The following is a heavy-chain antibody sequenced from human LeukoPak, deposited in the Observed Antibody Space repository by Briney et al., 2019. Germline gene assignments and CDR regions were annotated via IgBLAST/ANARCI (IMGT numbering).Heavy chain of an antibody. J-gene: IGHJ4*02. CDR1: GGTFSSHA. CDR3: ARGRIVVVPAATELHEGDDPYYFDY. D-gene: IGHD2-2*01. V-gene: IGHV1-69*13. Sequence: SVKVSCKASGGTFSSHAISWVRQAPGQGLEWMGGIIPIFGTANYAQKFQGRVTITADESTSTAYMELSSLRSEDTAVYYCARGRIVVVPAATELHEGDDPYYFDYWGQGTLVTVSS. CDR2: IIPIFGTA.